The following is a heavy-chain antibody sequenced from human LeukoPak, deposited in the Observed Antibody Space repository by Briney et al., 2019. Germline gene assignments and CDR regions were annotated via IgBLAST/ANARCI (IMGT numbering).Heavy chain of an antibody. Sequence: PGGSLRLSCAASGFTFTAYTINWVRQAPGKGLEWVSSISSTSYIYYADSVKGRFTISRDNAKNSVYLQMNSLRAEDTAVYYCARDTAMVSSAPWAQEPRVPVP. D-gene: IGHD5-18*01. J-gene: IGHJ5*02. CDR3: ARDTAMVSSAP. CDR1: GFTFTAYT. V-gene: IGHV3-21*01. CDR2: ISSTSYI.